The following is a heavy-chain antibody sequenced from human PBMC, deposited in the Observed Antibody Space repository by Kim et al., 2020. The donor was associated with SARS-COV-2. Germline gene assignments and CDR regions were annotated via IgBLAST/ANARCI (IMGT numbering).Heavy chain of an antibody. D-gene: IGHD1-1*01. V-gene: IGHV3-7*03. J-gene: IGHJ4*02. Sequence: GGSLRLSCAASGFTFSSYWMSWVRQAPGKGLEWVANINQDGSETYYVDSVKGRFTISRDNAKNSLYLQMNSLRAEDTAVYYCARDTTGTTFGDDGVDYWGQGTLCTVSS. CDR1: GFTFSSYW. CDR3: ARDTTGTTFGDDGVDY. CDR2: INQDGSET.